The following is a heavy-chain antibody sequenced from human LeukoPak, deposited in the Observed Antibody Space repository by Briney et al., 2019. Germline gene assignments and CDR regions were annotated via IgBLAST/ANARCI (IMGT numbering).Heavy chain of an antibody. D-gene: IGHD2/OR15-2a*01. J-gene: IGHJ5*02. Sequence: SVNVSFKASGGTFSIYAISWVRQAPGQGLEWMGGIIPIFGTANYAQKFQGRVTITADESTSTAYMELSSLRSEDTAVYYCAIQRIVQNWFDPWGQGTLVTVSS. CDR1: GGTFSIYA. CDR3: AIQRIVQNWFDP. CDR2: IIPIFGTA. V-gene: IGHV1-69*01.